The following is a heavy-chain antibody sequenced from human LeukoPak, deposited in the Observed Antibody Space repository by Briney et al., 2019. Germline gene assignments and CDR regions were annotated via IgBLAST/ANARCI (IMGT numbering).Heavy chain of an antibody. CDR3: ARHIAGENYFDP. CDR1: GYTFTDHY. Sequence: GASVGVSCKASGYTFTDHYIHWVRQAPGHGLECLGRVIPILGVTTYAQNFQDRVTITADKSTGTAYMELSSLTSADTAMYYCARHIAGENYFDPWGQGTLVTVSS. D-gene: IGHD6-13*01. V-gene: IGHV1-69*02. J-gene: IGHJ5*02. CDR2: VIPILGVT.